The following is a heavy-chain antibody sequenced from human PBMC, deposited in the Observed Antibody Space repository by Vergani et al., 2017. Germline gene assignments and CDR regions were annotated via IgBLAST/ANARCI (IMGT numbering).Heavy chain of an antibody. J-gene: IGHJ1*01. CDR3: ATKSCSTPGCQIGYFRE. D-gene: IGHD2-2*01. CDR1: GFTSSYYG. V-gene: IGHV3-30*03. CDR2: ISYDGTQK. Sequence: QVHLVESGGGVVQPGRSLRLSCVVSGFTSSYYGMHWVRQAPGKGLELVAVISYDGTQKYYADSVKGRFTISRDNSKSTLYLQMNSLRTEDTAVYYCATKSCSTPGCQIGYFREWGQGTLVTVSS.